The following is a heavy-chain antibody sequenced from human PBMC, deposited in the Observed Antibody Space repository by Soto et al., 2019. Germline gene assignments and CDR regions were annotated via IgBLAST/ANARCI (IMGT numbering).Heavy chain of an antibody. CDR3: ARGYVDYGDLRDYYYYMDV. CDR1: GYTFTSYA. CDR2: INAGNGNT. V-gene: IGHV1-3*01. Sequence: QVQLVQSGAEVKKPGASVKGSCKASGYTFTSYAMHWVRQAPGQRLEWMGWINAGNGNTKYSQKFQGRVTITRDTSASTAYMELSSLRSEDTAVYYCARGYVDYGDLRDYYYYMDVWGKGTTVTVSS. J-gene: IGHJ6*03. D-gene: IGHD4-17*01.